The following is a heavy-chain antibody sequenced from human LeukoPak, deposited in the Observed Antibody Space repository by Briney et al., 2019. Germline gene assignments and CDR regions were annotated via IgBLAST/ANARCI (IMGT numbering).Heavy chain of an antibody. Sequence: SETLSLTCTVSGGSISTNYWNWIRQPAGKGLEWIGRIYVTGTTYYNPSLKSRLTMSVDASRNQFFLNLSSATAADTAVYYCARGGPDLAREYFQYWGQGTLVTVS. CDR1: GGSISTNY. J-gene: IGHJ1*01. V-gene: IGHV4-4*07. CDR3: ARGGPDLAREYFQY. CDR2: IYVTGTT. D-gene: IGHD5-12*01.